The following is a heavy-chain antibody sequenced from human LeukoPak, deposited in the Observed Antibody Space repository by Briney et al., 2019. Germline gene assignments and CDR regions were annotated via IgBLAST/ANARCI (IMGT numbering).Heavy chain of an antibody. D-gene: IGHD2-15*01. Sequence: GSLRLSCAASAFTFSSYSMNWVRQAPGKGREWVSFISSSSSHIFYADSVKGRFTISRDNAKNSPYLQMNSLRAEDTAVYFCARSLSRSEVPGSRPFDPWGQGTLVIVSS. V-gene: IGHV3-21*01. CDR3: ARSLSRSEVPGSRPFDP. CDR2: ISSSSSHI. J-gene: IGHJ5*02. CDR1: AFTFSSYS.